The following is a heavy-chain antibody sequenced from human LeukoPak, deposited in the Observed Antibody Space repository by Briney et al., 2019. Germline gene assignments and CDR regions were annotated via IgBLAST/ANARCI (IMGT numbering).Heavy chain of an antibody. V-gene: IGHV1-3*04. CDR1: GYTFINHA. J-gene: IGHJ6*02. Sequence: GASVKVSCKASGYTFINHAIHWARQAPGQRPEWMGWINIGNGNTKYSQNFQGRLTISRDTSATTAYMDLSSLRSEDTAVFYCARDCTNGVCYMDYGMDVWGQGTTVTVSS. D-gene: IGHD2-8*01. CDR3: ARDCTNGVCYMDYGMDV. CDR2: INIGNGNT.